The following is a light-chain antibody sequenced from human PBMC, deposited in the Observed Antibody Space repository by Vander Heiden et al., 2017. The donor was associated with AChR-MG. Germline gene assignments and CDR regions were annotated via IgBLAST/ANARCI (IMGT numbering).Light chain of an antibody. CDR2: DAS. V-gene: IGKV1-33*01. J-gene: IGKJ4*01. CDR1: QDISNY. CDR3: QQYDNLLLT. Sequence: NQLTQSPSSLSASVGDRVTITCQASQDISNYLNWYQQKPGKAPKLLIYDASNLETGVPSRFSGSGSGTDFTLTISSLQPEDIATYYCQQYDNLLLTFGGGTKVEIK.